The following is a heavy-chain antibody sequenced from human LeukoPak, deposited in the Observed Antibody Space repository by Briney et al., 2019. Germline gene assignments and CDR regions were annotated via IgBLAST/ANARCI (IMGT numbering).Heavy chain of an antibody. V-gene: IGHV3-33*01. Sequence: QAGGSLRLSCAASGFSFSNYGMHWVRQAPGKGLEWVAVIWDDGSYKYYADSVKGRFTISRDNAKNSLYLQMNSLRAEDTAVYYCARSGIVGAISAFDIWGQGTMVTVSS. CDR1: GFSFSNYG. CDR3: ARSGIVGAISAFDI. J-gene: IGHJ3*02. D-gene: IGHD1-26*01. CDR2: IWDDGSYK.